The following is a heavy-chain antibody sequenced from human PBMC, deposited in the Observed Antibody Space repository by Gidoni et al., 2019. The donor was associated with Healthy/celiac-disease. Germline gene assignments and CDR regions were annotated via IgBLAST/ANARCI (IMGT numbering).Heavy chain of an antibody. CDR2: VIPIFGTA. CDR1: GGTLSSNA. D-gene: IGHD3-16*02. J-gene: IGHJ4*02. Sequence: QVQLVQYGAEVKKPGSSVRVSCKASGGTLSSNAISWVRQAPGQGLEWMGGVIPIFGTANYAQKFQGRVTITADESTSTAYMELSSLRSEDTAVYYCAGSAFGGVIARRGYFDYWGQGTLVTVSS. V-gene: IGHV1-69*01. CDR3: AGSAFGGVIARRGYFDY.